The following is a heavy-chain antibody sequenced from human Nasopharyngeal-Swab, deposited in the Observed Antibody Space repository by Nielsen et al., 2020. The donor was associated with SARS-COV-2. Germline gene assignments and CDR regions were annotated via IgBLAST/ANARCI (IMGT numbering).Heavy chain of an antibody. J-gene: IGHJ4*02. V-gene: IGHV3-21*01. Sequence: GESLKISCAASGFTFSSHAMSWVRQAPGKGLEWVSVISGRTSHMYYADSVKGRFTISRDNAENSVFLQMTSLRVEDTAVYYCARDGWSAEYFFDYWGQGSLVTVSS. CDR2: ISGRTSHM. D-gene: IGHD3-3*01. CDR1: GFTFSSHA. CDR3: ARDGWSAEYFFDY.